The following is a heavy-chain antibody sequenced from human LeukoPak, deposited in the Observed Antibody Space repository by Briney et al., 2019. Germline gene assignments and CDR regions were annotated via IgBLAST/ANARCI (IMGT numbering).Heavy chain of an antibody. CDR2: ISSSGTTI. J-gene: IGHJ4*02. CDR3: ARGGSVGGGFDSSGYYPDS. V-gene: IGHV3-48*03. D-gene: IGHD3-22*01. Sequence: GGSLRLSCAASGFSFSSYEMNWVRQGPGKGLEWGSYISSSGTTIHYADSVKGRFTISRDNAKNSLYLQMNSLRAEDTALYYCARGGSVGGGFDSSGYYPDSWGQGTLVTVSS. CDR1: GFSFSSYE.